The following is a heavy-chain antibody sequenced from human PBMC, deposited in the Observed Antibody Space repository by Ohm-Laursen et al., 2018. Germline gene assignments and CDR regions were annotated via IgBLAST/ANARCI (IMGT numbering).Heavy chain of an antibody. CDR3: ARGESGGSYLIDY. V-gene: IGHV3-21*01. Sequence: SLRLSCTAFRITVSSYSMNWVRQAPGKGLEWVSSISSSTYTYHADSVKGRFTISRDNAKNSLYLQMNSLRAEDTAVYYCARGESGGSYLIDYWGQGTLITVSS. J-gene: IGHJ4*02. CDR1: RITVSSYS. CDR2: ISSSTYT. D-gene: IGHD1-26*01.